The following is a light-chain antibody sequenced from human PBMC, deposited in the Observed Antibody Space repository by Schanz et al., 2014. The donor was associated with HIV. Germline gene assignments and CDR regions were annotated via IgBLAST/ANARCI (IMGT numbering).Light chain of an antibody. Sequence: QSVLTQAPSASGTPGQRVTISCSGSTSDFKTNAVLWYQQLPGAAPKLLIYANMQRPSGVPDRFSGSGSGTSATLAISGLQSEDEADYYCAAWDDSLSGVVFGGGTKLTVL. J-gene: IGLJ2*01. V-gene: IGLV1-44*01. CDR3: AAWDDSLSGVV. CDR2: ANM. CDR1: TSDFKTNA.